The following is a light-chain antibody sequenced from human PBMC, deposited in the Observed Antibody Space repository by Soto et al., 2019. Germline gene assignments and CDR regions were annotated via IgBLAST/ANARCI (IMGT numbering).Light chain of an antibody. Sequence: DIVMTQSPDSLAVSLGERATINCKSSQSVLYSSNNKNYLAWYQQKPGQPPKLLIYWASTRESGVPDRFSGSGSGTDVTLPISRLQAEDVSVYYCQQYYSTPLTFDGGTKVEIK. J-gene: IGKJ4*01. CDR2: WAS. CDR3: QQYYSTPLT. CDR1: QSVLYSSNNKNY. V-gene: IGKV4-1*01.